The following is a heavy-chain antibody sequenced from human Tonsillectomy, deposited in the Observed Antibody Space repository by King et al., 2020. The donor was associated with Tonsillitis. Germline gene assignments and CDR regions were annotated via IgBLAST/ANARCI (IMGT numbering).Heavy chain of an antibody. V-gene: IGHV3-23*03. CDR2: IYSGGSST. CDR3: AKAYYDSSGFLPFDY. Sequence: QLVQSGGGLVQPGGSLRLSCAASGFTFNSYAMSWVRQAPGKGLEWVSVIYSGGSSTNYADSVKGRFTISRDNSKNTLYLQMNSLRAEDTAVYYCAKAYYDSSGFLPFDYWGQGTLVTVSS. CDR1: GFTFNSYA. J-gene: IGHJ4*02. D-gene: IGHD3-22*01.